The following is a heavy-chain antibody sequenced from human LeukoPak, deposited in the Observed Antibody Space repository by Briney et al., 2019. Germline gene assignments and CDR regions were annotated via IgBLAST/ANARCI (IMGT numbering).Heavy chain of an antibody. CDR3: ANGNRCTSPNCLGYYYFYMDV. J-gene: IGHJ6*03. V-gene: IGHV3-23*01. Sequence: GGSLRLSCAASGFTFSSYAMNWVRQAPGRGLEWVSGFSGSGGTTYYADSVRGRFTISRDNSKNTLYLQMDSLRAEDTAVYYCANGNRCTSPNCLGYYYFYMDVWGKGTTVTVSS. D-gene: IGHD2-8*01. CDR1: GFTFSSYA. CDR2: FSGSGGTT.